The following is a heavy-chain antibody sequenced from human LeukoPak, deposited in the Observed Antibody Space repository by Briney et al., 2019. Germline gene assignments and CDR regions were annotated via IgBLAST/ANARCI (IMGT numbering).Heavy chain of an antibody. V-gene: IGHV3-30-3*01. J-gene: IGHJ4*02. CDR2: VSYDGTKI. D-gene: IGHD5-18*01. Sequence: GGSLRLSCATSGFTLTSYSMHWVRQAPGKGLEWVAVVSYDGTKISYADSVKGRFTMSRDISKNTLYLQMNSLKPEDSALYYCARDRVQIWSYVGTFDSWGQGTLVTVSS. CDR1: GFTLTSYS. CDR3: ARDRVQIWSYVGTFDS.